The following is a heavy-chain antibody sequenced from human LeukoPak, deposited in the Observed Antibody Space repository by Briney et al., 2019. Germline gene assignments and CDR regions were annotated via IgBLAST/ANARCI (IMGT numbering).Heavy chain of an antibody. D-gene: IGHD3-10*01. CDR2: IHHSGTT. Sequence: PSGTLSLTCAVSGVSISSSDWWTWVRQTPGTGLEWLGEIHHSGTTNYNPSLKSRVTISVDTSKNQFSLKLSSVTAADTAVYCCARGSGSPFDPWGQGTLVTVSS. CDR1: GVSISSSDW. CDR3: ARGSGSPFDP. J-gene: IGHJ5*02. V-gene: IGHV4-4*01.